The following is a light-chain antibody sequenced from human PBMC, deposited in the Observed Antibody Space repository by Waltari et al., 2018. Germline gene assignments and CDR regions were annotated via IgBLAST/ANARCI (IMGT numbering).Light chain of an antibody. CDR2: RND. CDR1: SSLVGTTV. CDR3: ASWDDSPNGRWV. J-gene: IGLJ3*02. V-gene: IGLV1-44*01. Sequence: QSVLTQPPSASGAPGQRVTIPRSGTSSLVGTTVVNWSQQIPGTAPKLLISRNDQRPSGVPDRFSGSKSGTSASLAISGLQSEDEGDYYCASWDDSPNGRWVFGGGTKLTVL.